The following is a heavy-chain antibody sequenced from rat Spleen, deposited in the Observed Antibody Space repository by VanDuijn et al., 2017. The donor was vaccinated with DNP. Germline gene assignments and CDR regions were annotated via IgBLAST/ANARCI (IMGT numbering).Heavy chain of an antibody. CDR3: VRWNSGHFDY. V-gene: IGHV5-7*01. J-gene: IGHJ2*01. CDR1: GFTFSDYN. CDR2: INYDGSST. D-gene: IGHD4-3*01. Sequence: EVQLVESGGGLVQPGRSLKLSCVASGFTFSDYNMAWVRQAPKKGLEWVATINYDGSSTDYRDSVKGRFTVSRDNAKSTLYLQMNSLRSEDMATYYCVRWNSGHFDYWGQGVMVTVSS.